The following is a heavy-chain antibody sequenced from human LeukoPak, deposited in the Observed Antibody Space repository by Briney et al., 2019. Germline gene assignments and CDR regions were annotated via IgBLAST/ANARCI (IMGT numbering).Heavy chain of an antibody. CDR3: ARCYYDSSGYYAPDY. J-gene: IGHJ4*02. Sequence: SETLSLTCSVSGGSVSSGSSYWTWIRQPPGQGLEWLGHIYFTGSTTYNPSLKGRINISVDTSKNQFSLTMTSVTAADTAVYYCARCYYDSSGYYAPDYWGQGTLVTVSS. V-gene: IGHV4-61*01. D-gene: IGHD3-22*01. CDR2: IYFTGST. CDR1: GGSVSSGSSY.